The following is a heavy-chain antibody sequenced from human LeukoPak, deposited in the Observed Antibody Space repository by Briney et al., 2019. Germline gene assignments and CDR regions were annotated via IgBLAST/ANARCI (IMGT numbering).Heavy chain of an antibody. V-gene: IGHV3-53*01. CDR2: IYSGGSA. D-gene: IGHD4-23*01. J-gene: IGHJ4*02. CDR3: ASTVTPFYSGFDY. CDR1: GFTVSSNY. Sequence: GGSLRLSCAASGFTVSSNYMSWVRQAPGKGLEWVSVIYSGGSAYYADSVKGRFTISRDNSKNTLYLQMNSLRAEDTAVYYCASTVTPFYSGFDYWGQGTLVTVSS.